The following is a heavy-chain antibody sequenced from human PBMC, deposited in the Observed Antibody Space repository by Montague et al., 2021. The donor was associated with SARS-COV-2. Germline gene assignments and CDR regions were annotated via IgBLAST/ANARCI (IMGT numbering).Heavy chain of an antibody. J-gene: IGHJ3*02. Sequence: TLSLTCTVSGGSISSSSYYWGWIRQPPGKGLEWIGSIYYSGSTYYNPSLKSRVTISVDTSENQFSLKLSSVTAADTAVYYCARRERLLWFGELFFAFDIWGQGTMVTVSS. CDR3: ARRERLLWFGELFFAFDI. V-gene: IGHV4-39*01. D-gene: IGHD3-10*01. CDR1: GGSISSSSYY. CDR2: IYYSGST.